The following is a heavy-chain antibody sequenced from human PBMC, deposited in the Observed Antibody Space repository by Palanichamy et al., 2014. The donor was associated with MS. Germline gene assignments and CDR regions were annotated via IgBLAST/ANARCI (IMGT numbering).Heavy chain of an antibody. Sequence: EVQLVQSGAEVKKPGESLRISCKDSGHSFTSYWITWVRQMPGKGLEWMGRIDPSDSYANYSLSFQGHVTISADKSISTAYLQWSSLKASDTAIYYCAKSLGYSTTWYLWGQGTLVTVSS. CDR2: IDPSDSYA. CDR3: AKSLGYSTTWYL. CDR1: GHSFTSYW. V-gene: IGHV5-10-1*03. J-gene: IGHJ5*02. D-gene: IGHD6-13*01.